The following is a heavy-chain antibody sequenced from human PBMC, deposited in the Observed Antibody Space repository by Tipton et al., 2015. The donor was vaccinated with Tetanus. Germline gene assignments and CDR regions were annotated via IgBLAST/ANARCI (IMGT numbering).Heavy chain of an antibody. J-gene: IGHJ4*02. CDR1: GFTFSNYK. CDR2: ISSTSRYI. D-gene: IGHD6-25*01. CDR3: VSGSALDY. V-gene: IGHV3-21*01. Sequence: SLRLSCAVSGFTFSNYKMNWVRQAPGRGLEWVSSISSTSRYIYYAGSVKGRFTISRDNAKNSLFLQMDSLRADDTAVYYCVSGSALDYWDQGTLITVSS.